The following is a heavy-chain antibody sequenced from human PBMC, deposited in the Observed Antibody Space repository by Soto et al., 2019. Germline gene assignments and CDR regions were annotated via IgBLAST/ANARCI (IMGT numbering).Heavy chain of an antibody. Sequence: QVQLVQSGAEVKKPGASVKVSCKASGYTFTSYDINWVRQATGQGLEWMGWMNPNSGNTGYAQKFQGRVTMTRNTSINTAYMELSSLRSEDTAVYYCARPNTPYYYYYMDVWGKGTTVTVSS. CDR2: MNPNSGNT. D-gene: IGHD2-2*02. J-gene: IGHJ6*03. V-gene: IGHV1-8*01. CDR3: ARPNTPYYYYYMDV. CDR1: GYTFTSYD.